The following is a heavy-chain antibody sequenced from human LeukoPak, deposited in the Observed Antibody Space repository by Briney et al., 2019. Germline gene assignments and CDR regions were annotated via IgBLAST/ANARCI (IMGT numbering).Heavy chain of an antibody. CDR1: GLTFSNYW. CDR2: ISSSGSTI. Sequence: PGGSLRLSCAVSGLTFSNYWMHWGRQAPGKGLEWVSYISSSGSTIYYADSVKGRFTISRDNAKNSLYLQMNSLRAEDTAVYYCAELGITMIGGVWGKGTTVTISS. D-gene: IGHD3-10*02. J-gene: IGHJ6*04. CDR3: AELGITMIGGV. V-gene: IGHV3-48*03.